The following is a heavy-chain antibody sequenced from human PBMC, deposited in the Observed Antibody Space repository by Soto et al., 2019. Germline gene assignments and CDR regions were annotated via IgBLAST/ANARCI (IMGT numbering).Heavy chain of an antibody. CDR3: ATAFRYYYDSSGQTDY. D-gene: IGHD3-22*01. CDR1: GGTFSSYA. V-gene: IGHV1-69*01. Sequence: QVQLVQSGAEVKKPGSSVKVSCKASGGTFSSYAISWVRQAPGQGLEWMGGIIPLFGTANYAQKFQGRVTITADESTRTAYMELSSLRSEDTAVYYCATAFRYYYDSSGQTDYWGQGTLVTVSS. J-gene: IGHJ4*02. CDR2: IIPLFGTA.